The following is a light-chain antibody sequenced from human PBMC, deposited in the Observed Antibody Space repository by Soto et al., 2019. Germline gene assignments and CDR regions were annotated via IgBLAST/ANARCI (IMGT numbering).Light chain of an antibody. V-gene: IGLV3-21*02. CDR1: NIGSKS. J-gene: IGLJ2*01. CDR3: QVWDRSGDHIVV. Sequence: SYELTQPPSVSVAPGQTARISCGGKNIGSKSVHWYQQRPGQAPVLVVHDGTDRPSGIPERFSGSNSGNTAALTISRVEAGDEADYFCQVWDRSGDHIVVFGGGTKLTVL. CDR2: DGT.